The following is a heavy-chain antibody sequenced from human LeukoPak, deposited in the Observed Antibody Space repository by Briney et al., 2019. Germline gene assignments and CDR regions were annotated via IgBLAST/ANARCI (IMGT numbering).Heavy chain of an antibody. CDR2: IKTDGSQK. V-gene: IGHV3-7*01. D-gene: IGHD1-26*01. CDR3: ARDDSGSYYSPFDY. CDR1: GFTFNKYW. J-gene: IGHJ4*02. Sequence: GGSLRLSCAASGFTFNKYWMTWVRQAPGKGLEWVATIKTDGSQKYYVDSVKGRFSISRDNANNSLYLQMNSLRAEDTAVYYCARDDSGSYYSPFDYWGQGTLVTVSS.